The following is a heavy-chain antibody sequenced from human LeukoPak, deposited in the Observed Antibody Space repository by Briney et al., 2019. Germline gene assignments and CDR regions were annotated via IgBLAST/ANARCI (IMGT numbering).Heavy chain of an antibody. CDR3: ARDSSAMVPNYFDY. CDR1: GYTLTSYA. V-gene: IGHV1-18*01. CDR2: ISAYNGNR. J-gene: IGHJ4*02. D-gene: IGHD5-18*01. Sequence: ASVKVSCKASGYTLTSYAISWMRQAPGQGLEWMGWISAYNGNRNYAQKLQGRVTMTTDTSTSTAYMELRSLRSDDTAVYYCARDSSAMVPNYFDYWGQGTLVTVSS.